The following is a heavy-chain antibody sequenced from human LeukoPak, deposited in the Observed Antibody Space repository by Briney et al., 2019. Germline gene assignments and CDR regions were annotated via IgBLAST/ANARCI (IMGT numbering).Heavy chain of an antibody. D-gene: IGHD6-13*01. V-gene: IGHV1-46*01. J-gene: IGHJ4*02. Sequence: GASVKVSCKASGYTFTSYYIHWVRQAPGQGLEWMGIINPSGVSTSYAQKFHGRVTMTRDTSTSTVYMDLSSLRSEDTAVYYCAREGGGAAGLDYWGQGTLVTVSS. CDR1: GYTFTSYY. CDR2: INPSGVST. CDR3: AREGGGAAGLDY.